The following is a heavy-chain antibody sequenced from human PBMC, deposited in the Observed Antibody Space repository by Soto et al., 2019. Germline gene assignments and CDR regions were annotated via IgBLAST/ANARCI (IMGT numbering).Heavy chain of an antibody. CDR2: MNPNTGNS. Sequence: ASVKVSCKASGYTFTSYDIYWVRQATGQGLEWMGWMNPNTGNSGYAQKFQGRVTMTSDTSISTAHMELSSLRSEDTAVYYCATDRNGGRAFDYWGQGTLVTVSS. D-gene: IGHD3-16*01. CDR1: GYTFTSYD. CDR3: ATDRNGGRAFDY. V-gene: IGHV1-8*01. J-gene: IGHJ4*02.